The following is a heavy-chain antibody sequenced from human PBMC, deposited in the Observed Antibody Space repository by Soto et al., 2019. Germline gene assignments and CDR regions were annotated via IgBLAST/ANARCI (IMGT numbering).Heavy chain of an antibody. J-gene: IGHJ3*02. V-gene: IGHV4-38-2*01. Sequence: SETLSLTCAVSGYSISSGYYWGWIRQPPGKGLEWIGSIYHSGSTYYNPSLKSRVTISVDTSKNQFSLKLSSVTAADTAVYYCARVYYYGSGSYYTRVAFDSWGQGTMVTVSS. CDR1: GYSISSGYY. CDR3: ARVYYYGSGSYYTRVAFDS. CDR2: IYHSGST. D-gene: IGHD3-10*01.